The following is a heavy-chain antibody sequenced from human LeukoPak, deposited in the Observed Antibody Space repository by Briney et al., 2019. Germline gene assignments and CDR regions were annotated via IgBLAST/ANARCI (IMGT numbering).Heavy chain of an antibody. CDR1: GYTFTSYG. J-gene: IGHJ5*02. CDR2: ISAYNGNT. CDR3: ARGTAKGIAAVRAAGGNWFDP. D-gene: IGHD6-13*01. V-gene: IGHV1-18*01. Sequence: AASVKVSCTASGYTFTSYGISWVRQAPGQGLEWMGWISAYNGNTNYAQKLQGRVTMTTDTSTSTVYMELSSLRSEDTAVYYCARGTAKGIAAVRAAGGNWFDPWGQGTLVTVSS.